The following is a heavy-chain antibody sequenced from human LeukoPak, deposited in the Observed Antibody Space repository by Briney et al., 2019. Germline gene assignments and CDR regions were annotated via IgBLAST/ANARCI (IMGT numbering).Heavy chain of an antibody. CDR1: GGSISSYY. D-gene: IGHD2-15*01. CDR3: ASLSEYCSAGSCYLGWFDP. Sequence: SETLSLTCSVSGGSISSYYWSWIRQPPGKGLEWIGYMYYSGSTNYNPSLKSRVTMSVDTSKNQFSLKLNSVTAADTAVYYCASLSEYCSAGSCYLGWFDPWGQGTLVTVSS. CDR2: MYYSGST. J-gene: IGHJ5*02. V-gene: IGHV4-59*01.